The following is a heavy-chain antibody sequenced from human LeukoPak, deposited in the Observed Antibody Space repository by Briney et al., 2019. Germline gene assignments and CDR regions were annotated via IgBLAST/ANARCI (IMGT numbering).Heavy chain of an antibody. CDR1: GGTFSSYA. CDR2: IIPIFGTA. Sequence: AASVKVSCKASGGTFSSYAISWVRQAPGQGLEWMGRIIPIFGTANYAQKFQGRVTITTDESTSTAYMELSSLRSEDTAVYYCARDLSLLSDFRFDYWGQGTLVTASS. CDR3: ARDLSLLSDFRFDY. V-gene: IGHV1-69*05. D-gene: IGHD3-10*01. J-gene: IGHJ4*02.